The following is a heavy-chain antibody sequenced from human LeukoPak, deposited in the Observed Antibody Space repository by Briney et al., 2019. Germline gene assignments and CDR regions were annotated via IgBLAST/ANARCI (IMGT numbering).Heavy chain of an antibody. CDR3: ARAYYGSGDYGMDV. V-gene: IGHV3-74*01. D-gene: IGHD3-10*01. J-gene: IGHJ6*02. Sequence: PGGSLRLSCAASGFTFSSYWMHWVRQAPGKGLVWVSLINSDGSSTSYADSVKGRFTISRDNAKNTLYLQMNSLRTEDKAVYYCARAYYGSGDYGMDVWGQGTTVTVSS. CDR2: INSDGSST. CDR1: GFTFSSYW.